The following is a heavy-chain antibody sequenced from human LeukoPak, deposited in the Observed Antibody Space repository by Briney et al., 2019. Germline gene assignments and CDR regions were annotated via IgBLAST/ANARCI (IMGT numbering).Heavy chain of an antibody. CDR1: GFTFSGSA. Sequence: GGSLKLSCAASGFTFSGSAMHWVRQASGKGLEWAGRIRSKANSYAAAYAASVKGRFTISRDDSKNTAYLQMNSLKTEDTAVYYCTRRRYDFWSGYYDDYWGQGTLVTVSS. CDR2: IRSKANSYAA. V-gene: IGHV3-73*01. J-gene: IGHJ4*02. D-gene: IGHD3-3*01. CDR3: TRRRYDFWSGYYDDY.